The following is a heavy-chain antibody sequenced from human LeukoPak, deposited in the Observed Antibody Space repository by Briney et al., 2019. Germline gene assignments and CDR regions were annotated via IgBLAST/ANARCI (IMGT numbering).Heavy chain of an antibody. D-gene: IGHD3-3*01. CDR2: INPNSGGT. Sequence: ASVKVSCTAFGYTFNDYYIHWGRPAPGQRVEWMGWINPNSGGTNYAQKFQDRVTMTRDTSIRTAYMELSRLRSDDTAMYYCARPPHDFWGGVDAFDIWGQGTMVSVSS. CDR1: GYTFNDYY. V-gene: IGHV1-2*02. J-gene: IGHJ3*02. CDR3: ARPPHDFWGGVDAFDI.